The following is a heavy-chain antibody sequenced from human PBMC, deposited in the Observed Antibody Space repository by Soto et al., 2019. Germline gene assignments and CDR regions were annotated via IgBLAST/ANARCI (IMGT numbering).Heavy chain of an antibody. CDR1: GFTFSSYA. V-gene: IGHV3-23*01. CDR2: ISGSGGST. Sequence: GGSLRLSCAASGFTFSSYAMSWVRQAPGKGLELVSAISGSGGSTYYADSVKGRFTISRDNSTNTLYLQMNSLRAEDTAVYYCAKPLSHLYSSGWSFEYWGQGTLVTVPQ. D-gene: IGHD6-19*01. CDR3: AKPLSHLYSSGWSFEY. J-gene: IGHJ4*02.